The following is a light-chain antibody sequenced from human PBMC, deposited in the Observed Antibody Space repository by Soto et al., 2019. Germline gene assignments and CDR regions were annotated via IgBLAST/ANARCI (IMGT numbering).Light chain of an antibody. CDR2: NTN. Sequence: QTVVTQEPSFSVSPGGTVTLTCGLSSGSVSTSYYPNWYQQTPGQAPRALIYNTNTRSSGVPDRFSGPILGNKAALTITGAQADDESDYYCVLFMGSGIWAFGGGTKLTVL. CDR1: SGSVSTSYY. CDR3: VLFMGSGIWA. V-gene: IGLV8-61*01. J-gene: IGLJ2*01.